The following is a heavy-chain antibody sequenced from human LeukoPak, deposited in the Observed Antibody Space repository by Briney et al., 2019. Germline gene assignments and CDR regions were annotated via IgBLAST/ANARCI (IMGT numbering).Heavy chain of an antibody. Sequence: GGSLRLSCAASGFTFSDYYMSWIRQAPGRGLEWVSSISGIRYNIYYADSVKGRFTISRDDAKNSLYLQMNTLRAEDTGVYYCARDMVEATTRGIDYWGQGTLVTVSS. CDR3: ARDMVEATTRGIDY. CDR2: ISGIRYNI. CDR1: GFTFSDYY. J-gene: IGHJ4*02. V-gene: IGHV3-11*01. D-gene: IGHD5-12*01.